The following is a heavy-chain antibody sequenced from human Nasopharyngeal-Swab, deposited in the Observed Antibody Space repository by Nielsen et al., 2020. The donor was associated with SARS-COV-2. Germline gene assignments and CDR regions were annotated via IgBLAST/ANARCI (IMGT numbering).Heavy chain of an antibody. Sequence: ASVQVSYKASGYTFTSYAMNWVRQAPGQGLEWMGWINTNTGNPTYAQGFTGRFVFSLDTSVSTAYLQISSLKAEDTAVYYCARDTSGRIRTKGVAVAGRKRHNWFDPWGQGTLVTVSS. D-gene: IGHD6-19*01. CDR1: GYTFTSYA. CDR3: ARDTSGRIRTKGVAVAGRKRHNWFDP. CDR2: INTNTGNP. J-gene: IGHJ5*02. V-gene: IGHV7-4-1*02.